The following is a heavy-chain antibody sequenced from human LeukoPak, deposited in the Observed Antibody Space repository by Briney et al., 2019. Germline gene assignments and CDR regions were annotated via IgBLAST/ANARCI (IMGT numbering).Heavy chain of an antibody. V-gene: IGHV3-49*04. J-gene: IGHJ4*02. CDR3: TRAGSVTMVRGQIYYFDY. Sequence: PGGSLRLSCAASGFIFSSYAMSWVRQAPGKGLEWVGFIRRKGYGGTTENAASVKGRFTISRDDSKSIAYLQMNSLKTEDTAVYYCTRAGSVTMVRGQIYYFDYWGQGTLVTVSS. CDR1: GFIFSSYA. CDR2: IRRKGYGGTT. D-gene: IGHD3-10*01.